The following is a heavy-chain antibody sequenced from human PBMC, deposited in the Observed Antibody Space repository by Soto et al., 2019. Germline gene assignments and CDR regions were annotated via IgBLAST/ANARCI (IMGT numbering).Heavy chain of an antibody. CDR2: INIDGSST. CDR3: ARGNIAVAVRGLFDY. Sequence: GGSLRLSCAASEFSFSNSWMHWVRQAPGKGLVWVSRINIDGSSTDYADSVKGRFTISSTNAKNTLYLQMNSLRVEDTAVYYCARGNIAVAVRGLFDYWGQGTLVTVSS. J-gene: IGHJ4*02. D-gene: IGHD6-19*01. V-gene: IGHV3-74*01. CDR1: EFSFSNSW.